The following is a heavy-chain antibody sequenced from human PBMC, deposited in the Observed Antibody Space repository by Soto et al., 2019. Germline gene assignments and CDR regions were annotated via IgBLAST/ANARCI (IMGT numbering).Heavy chain of an antibody. CDR3: ARDYYDSSGPPTGWFDP. CDR2: IYYSGST. CDR1: GGSISSYY. Sequence: SETLSLTCTVSGGSISSYYWSWIRQPPGKGLEWIGYIYYSGSTNYNPSLKSRVTISVDTSKNQFSLKLSSVTAADTAVYYCARDYYDSSGPPTGWFDPWGQGTLVTVSS. J-gene: IGHJ5*02. V-gene: IGHV4-59*01. D-gene: IGHD3-22*01.